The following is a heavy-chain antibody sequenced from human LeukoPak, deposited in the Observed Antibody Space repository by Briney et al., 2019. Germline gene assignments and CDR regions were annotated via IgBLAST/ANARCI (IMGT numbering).Heavy chain of an antibody. CDR1: GGSISSGTYY. CDR3: ARDLLHRGYAFDI. J-gene: IGHJ3*02. Sequence: SQTLSLTCTVSGGSISSGTYYWGWIRQPAGKGLEWIGRIYSSGSTNYNPSLKSRVTMSVDTSKNQFSLNLTSVTAADTAAYYCARDLLHRGYAFDIWGQGTMVTVSS. CDR2: IYSSGST. V-gene: IGHV4-61*02. D-gene: IGHD5-12*01.